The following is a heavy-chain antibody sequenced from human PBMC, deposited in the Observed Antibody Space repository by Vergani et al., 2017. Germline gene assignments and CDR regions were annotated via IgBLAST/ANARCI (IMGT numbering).Heavy chain of an antibody. J-gene: IGHJ4*02. Sequence: EVQLVESGGGLVQPGGFLKLSCAASGFTFSGSAMHWVRQASGKGLEWVGRIRSKANNYATTYAASVKGRFTISRDDSKNTAYLQMNSLKSEDTAVYFCTSGIIAAADTGGQNLDYWGQGTLVTVSS. D-gene: IGHD6-13*01. CDR3: TSGIIAAADTGGQNLDY. CDR2: IRSKANNYAT. V-gene: IGHV3-73*02. CDR1: GFTFSGSA.